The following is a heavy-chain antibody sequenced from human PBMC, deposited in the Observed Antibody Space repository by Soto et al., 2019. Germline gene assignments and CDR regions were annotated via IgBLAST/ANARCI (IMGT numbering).Heavy chain of an antibody. CDR1: GYTFTNYG. D-gene: IGHD3-22*01. V-gene: IGHV1-18*01. CDR2: TSGYNGNT. CDR3: ARLGWYYYDSSSYCDY. Sequence: QVQLVQSGAEVKKPGASVKVSCKTSGYTFTNYGVGWVRQAPGQGLEWMGWTSGYNGNTKYAQQFQGRVTMTTDISTSTAYMELRSLRSDDTAVYYCARLGWYYYDSSSYCDYWGQGTLVTVSS. J-gene: IGHJ4*02.